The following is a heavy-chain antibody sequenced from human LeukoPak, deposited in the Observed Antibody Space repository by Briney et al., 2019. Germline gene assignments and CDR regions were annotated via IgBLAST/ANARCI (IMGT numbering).Heavy chain of an antibody. CDR1: GFTFSSYS. Sequence: GGSLRLSCADSGFTFSSYSMNWVRQAPGKGLEWVSSISSSSSYIYYADSVKGRFTISRDNAKNSLYLQMNSLRAEDTAVYYCARERSGQLVSTRRYYFDYWGQGTLVTVSS. CDR3: ARERSGQLVSTRRYYFDY. D-gene: IGHD6-13*01. J-gene: IGHJ4*02. CDR2: ISSSSSYI. V-gene: IGHV3-21*01.